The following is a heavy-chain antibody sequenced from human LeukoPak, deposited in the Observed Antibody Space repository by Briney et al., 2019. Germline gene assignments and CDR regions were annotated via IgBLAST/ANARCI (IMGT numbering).Heavy chain of an antibody. CDR3: AKDPLPDYGDSYYFDY. CDR1: GFTFSSYG. Sequence: GGSLRLSCAASGFTFSSYGMHWVRQAPGKGLEWVAVISYDGSNKYYADSVKGRFTISRDNSKNTLYLQMNSLRAEDTAVYYCAKDPLPDYGDSYYFDYWGQGTLVTVSS. D-gene: IGHD4-17*01. J-gene: IGHJ4*02. V-gene: IGHV3-30*18. CDR2: ISYDGSNK.